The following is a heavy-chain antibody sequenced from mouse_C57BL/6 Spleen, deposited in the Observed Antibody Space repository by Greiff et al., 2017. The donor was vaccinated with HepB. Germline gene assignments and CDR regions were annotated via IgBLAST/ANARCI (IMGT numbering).Heavy chain of an antibody. V-gene: IGHV5-12*01. CDR2: ISNGGGST. J-gene: IGHJ1*03. CDR1: GFTFSDYY. D-gene: IGHD1-3*01. CDR3: ARQAITRYFDV. Sequence: EVNLVESGGGLVQPGGSLKLSCAASGFTFSDYYMYWVRQTPEKRLEWVAYISNGGGSTYYPDTVKGRFTISRDNAKNTLYLQMSRLKSEDTAMYYCARQAITRYFDVWGTGTTVTVSS.